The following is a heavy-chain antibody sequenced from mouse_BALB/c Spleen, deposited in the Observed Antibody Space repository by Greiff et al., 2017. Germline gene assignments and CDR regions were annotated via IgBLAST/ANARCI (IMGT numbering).Heavy chain of an antibody. J-gene: IGHJ4*01. CDR1: GYTFTSYD. CDR3: ASGAVVRRMDY. V-gene: IGHV1-85*01. CDR2: IFPGDGST. Sequence: QVQLQQSGAELVKPGASVKLSCKASGYTFTSYDINWVRQRPVQGLEWIGWIFPGDGSTKYNEKFKGKATLTADKSSSTAYMKLSRLTSEDSAVYFCASGAVVRRMDYWGQGTSVTVSS. D-gene: IGHD1-1*01.